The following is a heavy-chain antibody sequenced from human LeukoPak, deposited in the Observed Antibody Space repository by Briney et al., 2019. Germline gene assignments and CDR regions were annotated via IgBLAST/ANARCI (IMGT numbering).Heavy chain of an antibody. D-gene: IGHD6-19*01. CDR1: GYTFTGYY. J-gene: IGHJ4*02. CDR3: AVTISRSSGWHEYGVG. V-gene: IGHV1-2*02. Sequence: ASVKVPCKASGYTFTGYYMHWVRQAPGQGLEWMGWINPNSGGTNYAQKFQGRVTMTRDTSISTAYMELSRLRSDDTAVYYCAVTISRSSGWHEYGVGWGQGTLVTVSS. CDR2: INPNSGGT.